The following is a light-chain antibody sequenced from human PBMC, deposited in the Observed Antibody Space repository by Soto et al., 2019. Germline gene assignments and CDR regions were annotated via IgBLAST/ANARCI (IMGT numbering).Light chain of an antibody. Sequence: EIVMTQSPGTLSVSPGERATFSCRASQSVSNSLAWYQQQPGQAPRLLIYGASTRATGIPARFSGSGSGTEFTLTISGLLSEDFAVYVCQQYNNWPRTFGQGTKVEVK. V-gene: IGKV3-15*01. CDR2: GAS. CDR1: QSVSNS. CDR3: QQYNNWPRT. J-gene: IGKJ1*01.